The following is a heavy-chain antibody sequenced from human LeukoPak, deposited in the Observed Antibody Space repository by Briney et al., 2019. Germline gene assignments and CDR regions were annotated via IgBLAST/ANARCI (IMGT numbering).Heavy chain of an antibody. CDR3: AIFRRDYYDSSGHPTDI. D-gene: IGHD3-22*01. V-gene: IGHV3-23*01. Sequence: GGSLRLSCAASGFTFSSYAMSWVRQAPGTGLEWVSAISGSGGSTYYADSVKGRFTISRDNSKNTLYLQMNSLRAEDTAVYYCAIFRRDYYDSSGHPTDIWGQGTMVTVSS. CDR1: GFTFSSYA. CDR2: ISGSGGST. J-gene: IGHJ3*02.